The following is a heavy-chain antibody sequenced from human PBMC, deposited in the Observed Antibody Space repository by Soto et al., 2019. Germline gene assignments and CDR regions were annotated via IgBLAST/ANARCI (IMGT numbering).Heavy chain of an antibody. CDR1: GGSISSGDYY. J-gene: IGHJ4*02. D-gene: IGHD2-15*01. Sequence: ASETLSLTCTVSGGSISSGDYYWSWIRQPPGKGLEWIGYIYYSGSTYYNPSLKSRVTISVDTSKNQFSLKLSSVTAADTAVYYCARGWVAATYFDYWGQGTLVTVSS. V-gene: IGHV4-30-4*01. CDR3: ARGWVAATYFDY. CDR2: IYYSGST.